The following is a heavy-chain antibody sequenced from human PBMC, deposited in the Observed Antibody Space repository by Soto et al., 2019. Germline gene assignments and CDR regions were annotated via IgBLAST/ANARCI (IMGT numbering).Heavy chain of an antibody. V-gene: IGHV3-7*04. CDR1: GFTFSDYW. Sequence: EVQLVESGGGLVQPGGTLRLSCATSGFTFSDYWMTWVRQAPGKGLEWVANINQDGSEKYYVDSVKGRFTISRDNAKNSLYLQMNSLRAEDTAMYYCARADKRWFGESLQDCWGQGILVTVSS. CDR2: INQDGSEK. D-gene: IGHD3-10*01. J-gene: IGHJ4*02. CDR3: ARADKRWFGESLQDC.